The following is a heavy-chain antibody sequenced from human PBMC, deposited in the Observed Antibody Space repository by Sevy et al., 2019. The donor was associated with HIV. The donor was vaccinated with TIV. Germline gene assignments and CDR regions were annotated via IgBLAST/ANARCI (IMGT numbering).Heavy chain of an antibody. V-gene: IGHV3-11*04. D-gene: IGHD6-6*01. CDR1: GFTFSDYY. CDR2: ISSSGSTI. Sequence: GGSLRLSCAASGFTFSDYYMSWIRQAPGKGLEWVSYISSSGSTIYYADSVKGRFTISRDKAKNSLYLQMNSLRAEDTAVYYCARSSIAAPYYMDVWGKGTTVTVSS. J-gene: IGHJ6*03. CDR3: ARSSIAAPYYMDV.